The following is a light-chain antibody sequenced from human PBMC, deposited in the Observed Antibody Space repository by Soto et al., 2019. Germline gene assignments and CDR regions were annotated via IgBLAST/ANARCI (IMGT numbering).Light chain of an antibody. V-gene: IGKV1-9*01. J-gene: IGKJ5*01. CDR2: AAS. Sequence: RSTQSSAFLYSSVEGKGTVTCRASQGISSYFAWYQQKPGKAPKLLIYAASTLQSGVPSRFSGSGSGTEFALTTRSLQPEDFATYNCPHLNCDPVSSAHGTRLEIK. CDR3: PHLNCDPVS. CDR1: QGISSY.